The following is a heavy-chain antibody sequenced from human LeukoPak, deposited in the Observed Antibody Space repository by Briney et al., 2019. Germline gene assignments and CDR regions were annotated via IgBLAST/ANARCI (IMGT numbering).Heavy chain of an antibody. CDR1: GGSISSYY. Sequence: SETLSLTCTVSGGSISSYYWSWIRQPPGKGLEWSGYIYYSGSTNYNPSLKSRVTISVDTSKNQFSLKLSSVTAADTAVYYCARLRRTYYDILTGYYASSCYFDYWGQGTLVTVSS. J-gene: IGHJ4*02. D-gene: IGHD3-9*01. V-gene: IGHV4-59*08. CDR3: ARLRRTYYDILTGYYASSCYFDY. CDR2: IYYSGST.